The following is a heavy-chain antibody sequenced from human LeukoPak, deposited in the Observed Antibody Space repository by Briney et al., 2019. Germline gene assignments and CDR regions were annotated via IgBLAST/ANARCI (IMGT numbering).Heavy chain of an antibody. V-gene: IGHV1-69*05. CDR2: IIPIFGTA. J-gene: IGHJ3*02. CDR1: GGTFSSYA. D-gene: IGHD6-13*01. CDR3: ARDLWPSAAGCSDAFDI. Sequence: VASVKVSCKASGGTFSSYAISWVRQAPGHGLEWMGGIIPIFGTANYAQKFQGRVTITTEESTSTAYMELSSLRSEDTAVYYCARDLWPSAAGCSDAFDIWGQGTMVTVSS.